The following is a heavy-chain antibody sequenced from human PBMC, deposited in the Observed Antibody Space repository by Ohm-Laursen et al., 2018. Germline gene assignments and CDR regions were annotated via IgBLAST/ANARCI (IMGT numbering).Heavy chain of an antibody. Sequence: SSVKVSCKASGGTFSSYAISWVRQAPGQGLEWMGGIIPIFGTANYAQKFQGRVTITADESTSTAYMELSSLRSEDTAVYYCARVYGEYRGSDGFDIWGQGTMVTVSS. CDR1: GGTFSSYA. D-gene: IGHD4-17*01. CDR2: IIPIFGTA. CDR3: ARVYGEYRGSDGFDI. J-gene: IGHJ3*02. V-gene: IGHV1-69*01.